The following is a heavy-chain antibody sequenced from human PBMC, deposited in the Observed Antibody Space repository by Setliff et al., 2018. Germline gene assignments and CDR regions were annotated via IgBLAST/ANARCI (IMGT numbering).Heavy chain of an antibody. Sequence: EASVKVSCKVSGYTLTELSMHWVRQAPGKGLEWMGGFDPEDGETIYAQKFQGRVTMTEDTSTDTAYMELSSLRSEDTAVYYCATDKMAVAGTWFDPWGQGTLVTVSS. D-gene: IGHD6-19*01. CDR1: GYTLTELS. CDR2: FDPEDGET. J-gene: IGHJ5*02. CDR3: ATDKMAVAGTWFDP. V-gene: IGHV1-24*01.